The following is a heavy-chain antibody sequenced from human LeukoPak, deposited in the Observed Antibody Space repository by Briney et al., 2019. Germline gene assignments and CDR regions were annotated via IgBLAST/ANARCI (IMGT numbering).Heavy chain of an antibody. CDR1: GLTVSDNH. Sequence: GGSLRLSCEASGLTVSDNHMSCVRQAPGKGLVWVSRINSDGGSTSYADSVKGRFAISRENDKNTLYLQSDRLGDQVIAVCYCARGIGYTYGLGYWGQGTLVTVSS. CDR3: ARGIGYTYGLGY. J-gene: IGHJ4*02. CDR2: INSDGGST. V-gene: IGHV3-74*01. D-gene: IGHD5-18*01.